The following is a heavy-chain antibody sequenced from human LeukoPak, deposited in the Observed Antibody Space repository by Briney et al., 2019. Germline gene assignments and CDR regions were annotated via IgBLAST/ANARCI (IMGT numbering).Heavy chain of an antibody. D-gene: IGHD6-19*01. V-gene: IGHV4-38-2*02. CDR3: ARDVGYSSGWSQFDY. CDR1: GYSISSGYY. Sequence: SETLSLTCAVSGYSISSGYYWGWIRRPPGKGLGWIGIIYHSGSTYYNPSLKGRVTISVDTSKNQFSLKLSSVTAADTAVYYCARDVGYSSGWSQFDYWGQGTLVTVSS. CDR2: IYHSGST. J-gene: IGHJ4*02.